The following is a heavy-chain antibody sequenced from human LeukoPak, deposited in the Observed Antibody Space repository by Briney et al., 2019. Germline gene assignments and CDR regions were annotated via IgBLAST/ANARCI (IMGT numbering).Heavy chain of an antibody. CDR1: GFTFSDYY. J-gene: IGHJ5*02. CDR2: ISTSSSYI. Sequence: GGSLRLSCAASGFTFSDYYMSWIRQAPGKGLEWVSSISTSSSYINYADSVKGRFTISRDNAKNSLYLQMNSLRVEDTSVYYCVRGRERVASTNNWFDPWGQGTLVTVSS. D-gene: IGHD2-15*01. V-gene: IGHV3-11*06. CDR3: VRGRERVASTNNWFDP.